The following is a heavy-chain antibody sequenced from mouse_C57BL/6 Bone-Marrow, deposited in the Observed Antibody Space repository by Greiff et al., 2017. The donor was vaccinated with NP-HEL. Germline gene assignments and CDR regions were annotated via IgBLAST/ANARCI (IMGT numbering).Heavy chain of an antibody. D-gene: IGHD1-1*01. J-gene: IGHJ3*01. CDR1: GFSLTSYG. V-gene: IGHV2-6*01. Sequence: LVAPSQSLSITCTVSGFSLTSYGVDWVRQSPGKGLEWLGVIWGVGSTNYNSALKSRLSISKDNSKSQVFLKMNSLQTDDTAMYYCASGYYGSSPFAYWGQGTLVTVSA. CDR2: IWGVGST. CDR3: ASGYYGSSPFAY.